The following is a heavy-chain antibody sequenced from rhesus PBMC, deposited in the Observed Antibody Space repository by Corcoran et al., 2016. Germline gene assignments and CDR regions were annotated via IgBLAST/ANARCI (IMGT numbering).Heavy chain of an antibody. CDR2: INTGGGST. Sequence: EVQLVESGGGLVQPGGSLRLSCTGSGFTFSSYYMYWVRPAPGKGLEWVSAINTGGGSTWYTDSVKGRFTISKENAKNTLYLQMDSLRAEDTAVYYCAKDMINYGSGYYADYWGQGVLVTVSS. D-gene: IGHD3-28*01. J-gene: IGHJ4*01. V-gene: IGHV3-8*01. CDR1: GFTFSSYY. CDR3: AKDMINYGSGYYADY.